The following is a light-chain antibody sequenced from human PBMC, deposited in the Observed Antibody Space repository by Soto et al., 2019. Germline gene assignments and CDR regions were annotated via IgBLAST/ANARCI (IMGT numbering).Light chain of an antibody. CDR2: DAS. V-gene: IGKV1-39*01. CDR3: QQSYTTPLT. CDR1: QSIMSY. J-gene: IGKJ4*01. Sequence: DIQMTQSPSSLSASVGERVTITCRPSQSIMSYLNWYQHKPGKAPKVLIYDASTLQSGAPSRFSGSGSGTDFTLTISSLQPEDSATYYCQQSYTTPLTFGGGTKVDIK.